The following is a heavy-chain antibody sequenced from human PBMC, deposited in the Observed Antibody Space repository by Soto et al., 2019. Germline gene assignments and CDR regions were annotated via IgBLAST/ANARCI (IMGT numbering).Heavy chain of an antibody. Sequence: GESLKISCKGSGYNFATYWIAWVRQMPGKGLEYMGIIYPGDSDTRYSPSFQGQVTFSADKSINTAYLQWSSLKASDTAMYYCARHGFYGDYASNYFDPWGQGTLVTVSS. CDR1: GYNFATYW. CDR2: IYPGDSDT. D-gene: IGHD4-17*01. J-gene: IGHJ5*02. CDR3: ARHGFYGDYASNYFDP. V-gene: IGHV5-51*01.